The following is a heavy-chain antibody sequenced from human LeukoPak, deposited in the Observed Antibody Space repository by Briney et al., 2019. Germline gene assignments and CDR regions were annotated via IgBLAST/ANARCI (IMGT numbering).Heavy chain of an antibody. CDR2: IFYSGST. CDR1: GYSISSGYY. Sequence: SETLSLTCTVSGYSISSGYYWGWIRQPPGKGLEWIGNIFYSGSTYYSPSLKSRVTISLDTSRNQFSLKLNSVTAADTAVYYCAKSNGYGLIDIWGQGTMVTVSS. J-gene: IGHJ3*02. D-gene: IGHD3-10*01. CDR3: AKSNGYGLIDI. V-gene: IGHV4-38-2*02.